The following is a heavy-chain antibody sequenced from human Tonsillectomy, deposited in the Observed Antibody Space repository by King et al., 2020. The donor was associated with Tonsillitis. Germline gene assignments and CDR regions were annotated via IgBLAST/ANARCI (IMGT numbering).Heavy chain of an antibody. CDR1: GFTFSGAG. J-gene: IGHJ4*02. D-gene: IGHD4-17*01. CDR3: TRPARGSDYGVDY. CDR2: IRNKANSYAT. Sequence: VQLVESGGGLVQPGGSLKLSCAASGFTFSGAGMHWVRQASGKGREWVGRIRNKANSYATAYAASVKGRFTISSDDSKNTAYLQMNSLKTEDTAVYYCTRPARGSDYGVDYWGQGTLVAVSS. V-gene: IGHV3-73*02.